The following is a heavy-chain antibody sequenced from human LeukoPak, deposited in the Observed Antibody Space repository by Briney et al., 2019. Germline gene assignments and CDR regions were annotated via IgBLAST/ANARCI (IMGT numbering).Heavy chain of an antibody. V-gene: IGHV3-23*01. D-gene: IGHD2-21*02. CDR3: AHTATLAYCGGDCYADAFDI. CDR2: ISGSGGST. CDR1: GFTFSSHA. Sequence: GGSLRLSCAASGFTFSSHAMSWVRQAPGKGLEWVSAISGSGGSTYYADSVKGRFTISRDNSKNTLYLQMNSLRAEDTAVYYCAHTATLAYCGGDCYADAFDIWGQGTMVTVSS. J-gene: IGHJ3*02.